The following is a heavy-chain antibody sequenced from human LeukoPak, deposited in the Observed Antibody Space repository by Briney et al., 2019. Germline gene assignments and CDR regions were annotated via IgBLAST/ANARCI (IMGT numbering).Heavy chain of an antibody. CDR3: ARVRSRDGYNAFFDY. CDR2: VHFDSSHQ. J-gene: IGHJ4*02. D-gene: IGHD5-24*01. Sequence: GGSLRLSCAASGFIFRNHGMHWVRQAPGKGLEWVAFVHFDSSHQYYVDSVKGRFTISRDNSKNTVYLQMNSLRPEDTAVYYCARVRSRDGYNAFFDYWGQGTLVTVSS. CDR1: GFIFRNHG. V-gene: IGHV3-30*02.